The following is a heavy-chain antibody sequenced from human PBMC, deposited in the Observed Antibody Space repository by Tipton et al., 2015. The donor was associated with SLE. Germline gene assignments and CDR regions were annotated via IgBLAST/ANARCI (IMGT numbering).Heavy chain of an antibody. V-gene: IGHV3-30*04. CDR3: ARDLPTTVATPLDY. CDR1: GFTFSSYA. D-gene: IGHD4-23*01. CDR2: ISYDGSNN. J-gene: IGHJ4*02. Sequence: SLRLSCAASGFTFSSYAMHWVRQAPGKGLEWVAVISYDGSNNNYAGSVKGRITISRDNSKNTLYVQMHSLRAEDTAVYYCARDLPTTVATPLDYWGQGTLVTVSS.